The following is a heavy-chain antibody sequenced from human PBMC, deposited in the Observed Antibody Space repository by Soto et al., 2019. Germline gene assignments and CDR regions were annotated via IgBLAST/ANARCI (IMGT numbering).Heavy chain of an antibody. J-gene: IGHJ2*01. Sequence: EVQLVESGGGLVQPGGSLRLSCAASGFTFSSYDMHWVRQATGKGLEWVSAIGTAGDTYYPGSVKGRFTISRENAKNSLYLQMNSLRAGDTAVYYCARGKGYDFWSGIMRRPPHWYFDLWGRGTLVTVSS. V-gene: IGHV3-13*01. CDR1: GFTFSSYD. CDR2: IGTAGDT. CDR3: ARGKGYDFWSGIMRRPPHWYFDL. D-gene: IGHD3-3*01.